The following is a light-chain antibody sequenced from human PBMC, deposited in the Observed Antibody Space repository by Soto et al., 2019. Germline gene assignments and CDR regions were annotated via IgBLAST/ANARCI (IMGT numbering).Light chain of an antibody. CDR1: SSDVGGYNY. CDR3: SSYTSSITPYV. CDR2: EVS. Sequence: QSALTQPASVSESPGQSITISCTGTSSDVGGYNYVSWYQQHPGKAPKLIIYEVSNRPSGVSNRFSGSKSGNTASLTISGLQAEDEADYYCSSYTSSITPYVFGTGTKLTVL. V-gene: IGLV2-14*01. J-gene: IGLJ1*01.